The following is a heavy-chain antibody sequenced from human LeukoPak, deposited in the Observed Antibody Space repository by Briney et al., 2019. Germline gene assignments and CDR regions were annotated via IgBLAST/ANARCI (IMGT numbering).Heavy chain of an antibody. Sequence: GESLKISCKGSGYNFTIYWIGWVRQMPGKGLEWMGIIYPGDSNTRYSPSFQGQVTISADKSISTAYLQWSSLKASDTAMYYCARRTGAASYYYYMDVWGKGTTVTVSS. D-gene: IGHD6-13*01. J-gene: IGHJ6*03. CDR3: ARRTGAASYYYYMDV. V-gene: IGHV5-51*01. CDR2: IYPGDSNT. CDR1: GYNFTIYW.